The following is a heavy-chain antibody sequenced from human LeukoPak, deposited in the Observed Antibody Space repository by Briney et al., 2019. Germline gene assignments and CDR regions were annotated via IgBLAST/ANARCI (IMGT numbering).Heavy chain of an antibody. CDR1: GFTFSTYT. CDR2: ITSTRSYI. V-gene: IGHV3-21*04. D-gene: IGHD6-19*01. J-gene: IGHJ4*02. CDR3: AKDKAYSSGWYVFDY. Sequence: GGSLRLSCAASGFTFSTYTMNWVRQAPGKGLEWVSSITSTRSYIYYADSVKGRFTISRDNAKNSLYLQMNSLRAEDTALYYCAKDKAYSSGWYVFDYWGQGTLVTVSS.